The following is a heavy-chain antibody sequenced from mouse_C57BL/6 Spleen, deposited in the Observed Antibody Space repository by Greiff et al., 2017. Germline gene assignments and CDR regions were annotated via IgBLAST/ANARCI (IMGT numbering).Heavy chain of an antibody. CDR1: GYSITSGYY. D-gene: IGHD6-1*01. Sequence: EVHLVESGPGLVKPSQSLSLTCSVTGYSITSGYYWNWIRQFPGNKLEWMGYISYDGSNNYNPSLKNRISITRDTSKNQFFLKLNSVTTEDTATYYCARGHYHYYAMDYWGQGTSVTVSS. CDR2: ISYDGSN. CDR3: ARGHYHYYAMDY. J-gene: IGHJ4*01. V-gene: IGHV3-6*01.